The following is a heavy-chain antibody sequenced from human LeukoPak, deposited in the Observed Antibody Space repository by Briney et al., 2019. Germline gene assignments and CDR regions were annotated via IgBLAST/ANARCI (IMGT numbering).Heavy chain of an antibody. Sequence: GSLRLSCAASGFTFSDFYMTWIRQPPGKGLEWIGSIYYSGSTYYNPSLKSRVTISVDTSKNQFSLKLSSVTAADTAVYYCARGTNWGSFPWAPKYYFDYWGQGTLVTVSS. CDR1: GFTFSDFY. V-gene: IGHV4-38-2*01. CDR2: IYYSGST. J-gene: IGHJ4*02. D-gene: IGHD7-27*01. CDR3: ARGTNWGSFPWAPKYYFDY.